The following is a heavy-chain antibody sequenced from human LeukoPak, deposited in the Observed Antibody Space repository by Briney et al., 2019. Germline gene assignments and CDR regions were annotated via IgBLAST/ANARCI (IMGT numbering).Heavy chain of an antibody. CDR3: ARSPSRYNWNFDY. CDR2: IYQSGNS. V-gene: IGHV4-38-2*01. J-gene: IGHJ4*02. Sequence: ASETLSLTCDVSGYSLSSGYYWGWIRKPPGKGLEWIGSIYQSGNSYQRSSLKSRLTLSVDTSKNNFSLKVVSVTAADTAVYYCARSPSRYNWNFDYWGQGILVTVAS. CDR1: GYSLSSGYY. D-gene: IGHD1-20*01.